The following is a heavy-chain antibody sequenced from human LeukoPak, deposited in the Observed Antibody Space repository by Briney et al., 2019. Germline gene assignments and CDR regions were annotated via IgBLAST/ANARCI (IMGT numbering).Heavy chain of an antibody. D-gene: IGHD1-26*01. CDR1: GGSFSGYY. J-gene: IGHJ4*02. Sequence: PSETLSLTCAVYGGSFSGYYWSWIRQPPGKGLEWIGEINHSGSTNYNPSLKSRVTISVDTSENQFSLKLSSVTAADTAVYYCARSYGHFDYWGQGTLVTVSS. CDR2: INHSGST. CDR3: ARSYGHFDY. V-gene: IGHV4-34*01.